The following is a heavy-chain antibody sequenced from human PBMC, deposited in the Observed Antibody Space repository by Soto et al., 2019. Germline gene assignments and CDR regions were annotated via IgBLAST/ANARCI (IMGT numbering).Heavy chain of an antibody. J-gene: IGHJ5*02. V-gene: IGHV4-30-2*01. D-gene: IGHD4-17*01. Sequence: QLQLQESGSGLVKPSQTLSLTCTVSGVSITSGSYSWSWFRQAPGKGLEWIGNSYVSGYTSFNPSLAGRVSMAVCTSKNLFSLELMAVTVADTAVCFCARGGAVRPNAHVPLHPWGRGGLVTVSS. CDR2: SYVSGYT. CDR1: GVSITSGSYS. CDR3: ARGGAVRPNAHVPLHP.